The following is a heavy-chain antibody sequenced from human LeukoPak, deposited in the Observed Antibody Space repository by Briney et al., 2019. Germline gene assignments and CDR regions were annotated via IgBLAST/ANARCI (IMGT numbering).Heavy chain of an antibody. D-gene: IGHD5-18*01. J-gene: IGHJ3*02. V-gene: IGHV4-59*01. Sequence: SETLSLTCAVYGGSFSGYYWSWIRQPPGKGLEWIGYIYYSGSTNYNPSLKSRVTISVDTSKNQFSLKLSSVTAADTAVYYCARDRGQLWFSGVGAFDIWGQGTMVTVSS. CDR3: ARDRGQLWFSGVGAFDI. CDR2: IYYSGST. CDR1: GGSFSGYY.